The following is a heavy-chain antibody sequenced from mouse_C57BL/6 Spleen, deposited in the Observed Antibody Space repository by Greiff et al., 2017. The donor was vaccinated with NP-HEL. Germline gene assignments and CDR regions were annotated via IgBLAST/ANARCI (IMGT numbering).Heavy chain of an antibody. Sequence: VQLQQSGAELARPGASVKMSCKASGYTFTSYTMHWVKQRPGQGLEWIGYINPSSGYTKYNQKFKDKATLTADKSSSTDYMQLSSLTSEDSAVYYCAQEGLFITTVVAPDYWGQGTTLTVSS. J-gene: IGHJ2*01. CDR1: GYTFTSYT. D-gene: IGHD1-1*01. CDR2: INPSSGYT. V-gene: IGHV1-4*01. CDR3: AQEGLFITTVVAPDY.